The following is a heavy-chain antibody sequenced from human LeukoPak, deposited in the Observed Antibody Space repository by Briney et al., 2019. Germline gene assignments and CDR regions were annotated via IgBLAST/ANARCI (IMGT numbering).Heavy chain of an antibody. J-gene: IGHJ3*02. CDR1: XSSXY. V-gene: IGHV4-59*01. CDR3: ARDQTYYYDSSGLDAFDI. CDR2: IYYSGST. Sequence: XSSXYWSWIRXPPGKGLEWIGYIYYSGSTNYNPSLKSRVTISVDTSKNQFSLKLSSVTAADTAVYYCARDQTYYYDSSGLDAFDIWGQGTMVTVSS. D-gene: IGHD3-22*01.